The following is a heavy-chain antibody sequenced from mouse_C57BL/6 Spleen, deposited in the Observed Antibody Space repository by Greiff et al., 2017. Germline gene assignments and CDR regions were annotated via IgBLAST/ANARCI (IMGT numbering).Heavy chain of an antibody. CDR3: ARDPGYYSNYWYFDV. D-gene: IGHD2-5*01. Sequence: EVKVVESEGGLVQPGSSMKLSCTASGFTFSDYYMAWVRQVPEKGLEWVANINYDGSSTYYLDSLKSRFIISRDNAKNILYLQMSSLKSEDTATYYCARDPGYYSNYWYFDVWGTGTTVTVSA. V-gene: IGHV5-16*01. J-gene: IGHJ1*03. CDR2: INYDGSST. CDR1: GFTFSDYY.